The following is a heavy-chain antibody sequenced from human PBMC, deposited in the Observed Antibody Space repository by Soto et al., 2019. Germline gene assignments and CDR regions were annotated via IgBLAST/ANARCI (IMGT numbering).Heavy chain of an antibody. CDR3: VMVDNYVTPTPQDV. D-gene: IGHD3-16*01. J-gene: IGHJ6*02. CDR2: ISPYTGNT. CDR1: GYIFVNYG. V-gene: IGHV1-18*01. Sequence: QVQLVQSGDEVKKPGASVKVSCKASGYIFVNYGIAWVRQAPGQGLEWMGWISPYTGNTHSATKVQCRLTMTTATSTSTAYMDLGRLTSDDTAVYYCVMVDNYVTPTPQDVWGQGTTVTVSS.